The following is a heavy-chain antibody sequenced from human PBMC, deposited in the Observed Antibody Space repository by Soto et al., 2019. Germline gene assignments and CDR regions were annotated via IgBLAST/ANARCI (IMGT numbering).Heavy chain of an antibody. CDR2: ISRITGYI. J-gene: IGHJ6*02. CDR1: GFTFSSYR. Sequence: GGSLRLSCAASGFTFSSYRMNWVRQAPGKGLEWVSSISRITGYIYYADSVKGRFTVSRDIAKKSLYLQMNSLRAEDTAVYYCARDAGMDVWGQGTTVTVS. CDR3: ARDAGMDV. V-gene: IGHV3-21*01.